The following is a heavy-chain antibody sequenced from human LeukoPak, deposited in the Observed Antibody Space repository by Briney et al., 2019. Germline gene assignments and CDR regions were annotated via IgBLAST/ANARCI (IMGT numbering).Heavy chain of an antibody. CDR2: IYYSGTT. CDR3: ARDSECGGDCYGVYFQH. CDR1: GGSISGYY. D-gene: IGHD2-21*01. Sequence: PSETLSLTXTVSGGSISGYYWSWIRQPPGKGLEWIGYIYYSGTTNYNPSLKSRVTISVDTSKNQFSLKLSSVTAADTAVYYCARDSECGGDCYGVYFQHWGQGTLVTVSS. V-gene: IGHV4-59*01. J-gene: IGHJ1*01.